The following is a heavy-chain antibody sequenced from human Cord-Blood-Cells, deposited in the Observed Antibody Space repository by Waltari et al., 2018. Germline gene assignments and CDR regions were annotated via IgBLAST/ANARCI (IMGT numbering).Heavy chain of an antibody. Sequence: QVQLQESGPGLVKPSETLSLTCAVSGYSISSGYYWGWIRQPPGKGLEWIGSIYHSGRTYYNPALKIRFTLSVDTSKTQFCLKLSSVTAADTAVYYWSRDSSSSDYWGQGTLVTVSS. D-gene: IGHD6-6*01. CDR2: IYHSGRT. V-gene: IGHV4-38-2*02. CDR1: GYSISSGYY. CDR3: SRDSSSSDY. J-gene: IGHJ4*02.